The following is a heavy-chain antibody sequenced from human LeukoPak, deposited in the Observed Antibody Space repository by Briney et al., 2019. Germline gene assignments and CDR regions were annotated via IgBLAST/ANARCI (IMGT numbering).Heavy chain of an antibody. V-gene: IGHV4-30-4*01. CDR2: IYYSGST. D-gene: IGHD2-2*01. Sequence: SETLSLTCTVSGGSISSGDYYWSWIRQPPGKGLEWIGYIYYSGSTYYNPSLKSRVTISVDTSKNQFSLKLSSVTAADRAVYYCARGLPYCSSTSCHGIDPWGQGTLVTVSS. CDR3: ARGLPYCSSTSCHGIDP. J-gene: IGHJ5*02. CDR1: GGSISSGDYY.